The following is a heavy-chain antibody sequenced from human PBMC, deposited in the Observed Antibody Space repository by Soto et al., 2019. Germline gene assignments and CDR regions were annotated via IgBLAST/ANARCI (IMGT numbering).Heavy chain of an antibody. CDR3: VKSRGGNNFDFFD. Sequence: GGSLRLSCSASGFTFSSYAMHWVRQAPGKGLEYVSGIRGNGDPPFYADSVKGRFTISRDNSKNTLYLQMSSLSADDTAVYYCVKSRGGNNFDFFDWGQGALVTVSS. CDR2: IRGNGDPP. D-gene: IGHD5-12*01. J-gene: IGHJ4*02. V-gene: IGHV3-64D*06. CDR1: GFTFSSYA.